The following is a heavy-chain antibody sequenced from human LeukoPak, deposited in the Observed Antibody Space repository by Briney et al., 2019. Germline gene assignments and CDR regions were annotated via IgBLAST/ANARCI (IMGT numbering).Heavy chain of an antibody. CDR3: AKRTRSGWYFDY. CDR2: FDPEDGET. CDR1: GYTLTELS. J-gene: IGHJ4*02. V-gene: IGHV1-24*01. D-gene: IGHD6-19*01. Sequence: PSVKVSCKVSGYTLTELSMHWVRQAPGKGLEWRGGFDPEDGETIYAQKFQGRVTMTEDTSTDTSYMELSSLRSEDTAVYYCAKRTRSGWYFDYWGQGTLVTVSS.